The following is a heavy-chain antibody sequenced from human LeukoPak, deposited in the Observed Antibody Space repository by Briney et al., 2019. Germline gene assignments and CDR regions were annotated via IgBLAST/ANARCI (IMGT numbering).Heavy chain of an antibody. CDR3: ARDLEAGGPLDY. J-gene: IGHJ4*02. CDR2: IIPIFGTA. D-gene: IGHD3-16*01. V-gene: IGHV1-69*01. Sequence: ASVKVSCKASEGTFSSYAISWVRQAPGQGLEWMGGIIPIFGTANYAQKFQGRVTITADESTSTAYMELSSLRSEDTAVYYCARDLEAGGPLDYWGQGTLVTVSS. CDR1: EGTFSSYA.